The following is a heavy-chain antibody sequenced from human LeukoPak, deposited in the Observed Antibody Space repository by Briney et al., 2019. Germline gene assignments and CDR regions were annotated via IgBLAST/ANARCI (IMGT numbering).Heavy chain of an antibody. J-gene: IGHJ6*04. CDR1: GFTFSSYG. CDR2: ISYDGSNK. CDR3: AKDLKGYFDWLLYPYGLGYGMDV. V-gene: IGHV3-30*18. Sequence: GGSLRLSCAASGFTFSSYGMHWVRQAPGKGLEWVAVISYDGSNKYYADSVKGRFTISRDNSKNTLYLQMSSLRAEDTAVYYCAKDLKGYFDWLLYPYGLGYGMDVWGKGTTVTVSS. D-gene: IGHD3-9*01.